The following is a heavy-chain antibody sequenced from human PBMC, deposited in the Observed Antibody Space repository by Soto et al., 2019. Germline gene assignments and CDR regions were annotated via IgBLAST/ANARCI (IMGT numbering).Heavy chain of an antibody. J-gene: IGHJ4*02. D-gene: IGHD5-12*01. CDR3: ARATRYSGYDFVDY. Sequence: ASVKVSCKASGCTFTGYYMHWVRQAPGQGLEWMGWINPNSGGTNYAQKFQGRVTMTRDTSISTAYMELSRPRSDDTAVYYCARATRYSGYDFVDYWGQGTLVTVSS. CDR1: GCTFTGYY. CDR2: INPNSGGT. V-gene: IGHV1-2*02.